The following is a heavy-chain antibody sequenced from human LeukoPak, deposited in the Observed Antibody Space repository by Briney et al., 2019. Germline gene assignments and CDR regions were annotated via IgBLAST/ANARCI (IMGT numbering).Heavy chain of an antibody. CDR2: INPNSGGT. J-gene: IGHJ4*02. V-gene: IGHV1-2*02. Sequence: ASVKVSCKASGYTFTGYYMHWVRQAPGQGLEWMGWINPNSGGTNYAQKFQGRVTMTSDTSISTAYMELSSLRSEDTAVYYCARDGVGYKRGSYYFDYWGQGTLVTASS. CDR1: GYTFTGYY. CDR3: ARDGVGYKRGSYYFDY. D-gene: IGHD5-24*01.